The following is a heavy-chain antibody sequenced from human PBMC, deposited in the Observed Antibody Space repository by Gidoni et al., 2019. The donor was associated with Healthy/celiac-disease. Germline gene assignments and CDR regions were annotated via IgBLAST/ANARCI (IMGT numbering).Heavy chain of an antibody. CDR1: GGSFSGDY. D-gene: IGHD3-9*01. Sequence: QAQLQQWGAGLMKPSEPLSLTCAVYGGSFSGDYCCWMRQHPGKGPEWIGKIKHSGSTNYNPSLTSRVTIAVDTSNNQFSLKLSSVTAADRAVYYCARTNELKDYDILTGYYNVYGYFDYWGQGTLVTVSS. CDR2: IKHSGST. J-gene: IGHJ4*02. CDR3: ARTNELKDYDILTGYYNVYGYFDY. V-gene: IGHV4-34*01.